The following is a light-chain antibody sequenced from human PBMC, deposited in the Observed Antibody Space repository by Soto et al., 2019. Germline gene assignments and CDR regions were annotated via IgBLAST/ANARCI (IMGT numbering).Light chain of an antibody. Sequence: QLVLTQSPSASASLGASVKLTCTLSSGHSSYAIAWHQQQPEKGPRYLMKINSDGSHSNGDGIPDRFSGSSSGAERYLTISSLQSEDEADYYCQTWGTGIHYVFGTGTKLTVL. V-gene: IGLV4-69*01. CDR1: SGHSSYA. CDR3: QTWGTGIHYV. CDR2: INSDGSH. J-gene: IGLJ1*01.